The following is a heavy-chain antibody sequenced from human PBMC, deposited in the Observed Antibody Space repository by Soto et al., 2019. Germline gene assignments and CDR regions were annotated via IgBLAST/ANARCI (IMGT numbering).Heavy chain of an antibody. J-gene: IGHJ6*02. CDR1: GYIFVNYG. Sequence: QVQLVQSGDEVKKPGASVKVSCKASGYIFVNYGIAWVRQAPGQGLEWMGWISPYTGNTHSATKIQGGLTMTTDTSASTAYMDLGSLTSDDTAVYYCVMVDNYVTPTPQDVWGQGTTVTFSS. D-gene: IGHD3-16*01. CDR3: VMVDNYVTPTPQDV. V-gene: IGHV1-18*01. CDR2: ISPYTGNT.